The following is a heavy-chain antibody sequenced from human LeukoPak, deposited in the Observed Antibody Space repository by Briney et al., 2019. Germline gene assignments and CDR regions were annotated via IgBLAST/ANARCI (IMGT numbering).Heavy chain of an antibody. CDR1: GFTFSSYA. V-gene: IGHV3-23*01. CDR3: ASFHYYGSGAHYLSY. CDR2: IGDSGATT. Sequence: GGSLRLSCAASGFTFSSYAMAWVRQAPGKGLEWVSDIGDSGATTYYADSVKGRFTISRDNSKNTLYLQMSSLRAEDTAVYFCASFHYYGSGAHYLSYWGQGTLVTVSS. D-gene: IGHD3-10*01. J-gene: IGHJ4*02.